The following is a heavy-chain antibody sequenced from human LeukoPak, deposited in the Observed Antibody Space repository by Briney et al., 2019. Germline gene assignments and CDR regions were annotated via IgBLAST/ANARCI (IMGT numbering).Heavy chain of an antibody. J-gene: IGHJ4*02. CDR1: GYIFNKYG. Sequence: ASVKVSCKASGYIFNKYGVSWVRQAPGQGLEWLAWISCYNGDTNYAQKFQGRVTVTTDTSTSTVFMELRNLNTDDTAVYYCARDPSNTSGRNLFFHYWGQGTLVTVSS. D-gene: IGHD6-19*01. CDR2: ISCYNGDT. V-gene: IGHV1-18*01. CDR3: ARDPSNTSGRNLFFHY.